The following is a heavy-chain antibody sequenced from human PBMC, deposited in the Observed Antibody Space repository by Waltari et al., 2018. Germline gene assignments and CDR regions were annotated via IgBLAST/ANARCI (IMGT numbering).Heavy chain of an antibody. CDR3: ARDRGRGLYLDS. CDR2: VRGDGRT. CDR1: GDSMSSTYC. D-gene: IGHD2-15*01. J-gene: IGHJ4*02. V-gene: IGHV4-4*02. Sequence: QLQESGPGLVKPSGTLPLTCGVPGDSMSSTYCWSWVRQPPGKGLEWIGQVRGDGRTNYKPSFASRVTVSLDTYNNQFSLMVTSATAADTAVYYCARDRGRGLYLDSWGPGTLVTVSP.